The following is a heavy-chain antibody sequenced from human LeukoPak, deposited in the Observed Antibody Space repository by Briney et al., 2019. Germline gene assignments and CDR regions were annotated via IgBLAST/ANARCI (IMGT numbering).Heavy chain of an antibody. CDR2: ISYDGSNK. V-gene: IGHV3-30*18. J-gene: IGHJ4*02. CDR1: GFTFSSYG. D-gene: IGHD2-15*01. CDR3: AKSSVAGGSDY. Sequence: GRSLRLSCAASGFTFSSYGMHWVRQAPGKGLEWVAVISYDGSNKYYADSVKGRFTISRDNSKNTLYLQMNSLRAEDTAVYYCAKSSVAGGSDYWGQGTLVTVSS.